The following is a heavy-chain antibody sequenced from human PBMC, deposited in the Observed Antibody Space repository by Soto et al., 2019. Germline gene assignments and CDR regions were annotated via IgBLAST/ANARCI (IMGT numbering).Heavy chain of an antibody. V-gene: IGHV5-51*01. CDR1: GYSFTIYW. D-gene: IGHD6-13*01. Sequence: GESLKISCKGSGYSFTIYWIGWVRQMPGKGLEWMGIIYPGDSDAKYSPSFQGQVTISAAKSISTAYLQWSSLKASDTAIYYCARRTYSSSWYFDYWGQGTLVTVSS. CDR2: IYPGDSDA. J-gene: IGHJ4*02. CDR3: ARRTYSSSWYFDY.